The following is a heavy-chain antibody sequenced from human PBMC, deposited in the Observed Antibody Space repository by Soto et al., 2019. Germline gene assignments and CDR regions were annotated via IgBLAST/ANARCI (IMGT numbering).Heavy chain of an antibody. Sequence: QVQLVQSGAEVKKPGASVKVSCKASGYTFTSYGISWVRQAPGQGLEWMGWISAYNGNTNYEQKLQGRVTMTTDTATSTAYMEVRRLRSDDTAVYYCARDEDCSSTSCYGLYYYYGMDVWGQGTTVTVSS. V-gene: IGHV1-18*01. CDR2: ISAYNGNT. D-gene: IGHD2-2*01. CDR3: ARDEDCSSTSCYGLYYYYGMDV. CDR1: GYTFTSYG. J-gene: IGHJ6*02.